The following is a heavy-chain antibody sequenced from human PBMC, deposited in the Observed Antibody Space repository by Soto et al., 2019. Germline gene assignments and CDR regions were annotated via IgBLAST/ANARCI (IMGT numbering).Heavy chain of an antibody. D-gene: IGHD1-1*01. CDR3: TGARREPLDY. CDR2: INDYAGTT. CDR1: GFSFSRHW. V-gene: IGHV3-74*01. J-gene: IGHJ4*02. Sequence: GGSLRLSCAASGFSFSRHWQHWVRHAPGKGLVWVSRINDYAGTTNYADSVKGRFTISRDNAKNTLYLQMNSLSAEDTAVYYCTGARREPLDYWGQGTLVIVSA.